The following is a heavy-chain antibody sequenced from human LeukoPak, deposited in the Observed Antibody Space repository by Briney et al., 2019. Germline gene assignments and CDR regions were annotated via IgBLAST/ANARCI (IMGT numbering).Heavy chain of an antibody. CDR2: INTDGSST. D-gene: IGHD1-26*01. CDR1: GFTFSSHW. V-gene: IGHV3-74*01. J-gene: IGHJ4*02. CDR3: AKGGRGSYRFDYFDF. Sequence: GGSLRLSCAASGFTFSSHWMHWVRQAPGKGLVWVSRINTDGSSTSYADSVKGRFTISRDNAKNTLYLQMNSLRAEDTALYYCAKGGRGSYRFDYFDFWGQGTLVTVSS.